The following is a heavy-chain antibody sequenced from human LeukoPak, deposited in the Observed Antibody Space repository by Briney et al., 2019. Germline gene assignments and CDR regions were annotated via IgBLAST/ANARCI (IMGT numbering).Heavy chain of an antibody. CDR2: IYSSGNS. CDR1: GFTVSDNY. J-gene: IGHJ5*02. D-gene: IGHD2-2*01. V-gene: IGHV3-53*01. CDR3: ARGFCSTTNCLSQFDP. Sequence: PGGSLRLSCAASGFTVSDNYIAWVRQAPGKGLEWVSVIYSSGNSYNADSVRGRFSISRDNSGNMVYLQKNSLRADDTAVYYCARGFCSTTNCLSQFDPWGQGTLVTVSS.